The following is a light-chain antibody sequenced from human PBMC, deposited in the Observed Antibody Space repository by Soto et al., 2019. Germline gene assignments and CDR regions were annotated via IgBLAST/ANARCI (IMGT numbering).Light chain of an antibody. J-gene: IGLJ2*01. CDR3: CSYAGSYTLV. V-gene: IGLV2-11*01. CDR1: SSDVGGYNY. Sequence: QSALTQPRSVSGSPGQSVTISCTGTSSDVGGYNYVSWYQQHPGKAPKLMIYDVNKRPSGVPDRFSGSKSGNTASLTISGLQAEDEADYYCCSYAGSYTLVFGTGTKLIVL. CDR2: DVN.